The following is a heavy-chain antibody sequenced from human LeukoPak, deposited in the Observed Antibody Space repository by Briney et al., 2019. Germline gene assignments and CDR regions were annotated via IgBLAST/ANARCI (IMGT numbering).Heavy chain of an antibody. CDR2: IIPIFGTA. D-gene: IGHD2-2*01. CDR1: GGTFSSYA. V-gene: IGHV1-69*13. Sequence: ASVKVSCKASGGTFSSYAISWVRQAPGQGLEWMGGIIPIFGTANYAQKFQGRVTITADESTSTAYMELSSLRSEDTAVYYCARGHIVVVPAAMGVVNYYYGMDVWGQGTTVTVSS. CDR3: ARGHIVVVPAAMGVVNYYYGMDV. J-gene: IGHJ6*02.